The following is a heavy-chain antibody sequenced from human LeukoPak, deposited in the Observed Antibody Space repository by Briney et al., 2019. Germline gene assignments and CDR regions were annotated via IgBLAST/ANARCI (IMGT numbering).Heavy chain of an antibody. Sequence: SQTLSLTCAVSGGSISSGGYSWSWIRQPPGKGLEWIGYIYHSGSTYYNPSLKSRVTISVDRSKNQFSLKLSSVTAADTAVYYCAGNTHDYGDYVVDYWGRGTLVTVSS. CDR1: GGSISSGGYS. J-gene: IGHJ4*02. V-gene: IGHV4-30-2*01. CDR2: IYHSGST. D-gene: IGHD4-17*01. CDR3: AGNTHDYGDYVVDY.